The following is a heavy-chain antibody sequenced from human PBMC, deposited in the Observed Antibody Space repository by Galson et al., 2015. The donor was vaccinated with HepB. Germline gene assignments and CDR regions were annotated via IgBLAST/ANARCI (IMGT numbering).Heavy chain of an antibody. V-gene: IGHV3-23*01. CDR3: AKEGYYNLGCKNFDT. D-gene: IGHD3/OR15-3a*01. J-gene: IGHJ4*02. CDR1: GFTFSSYA. Sequence: SLRLSCAASGFTFSSYAMSWVRQAPGKGPEWVSAISGSGGSTYYADSVKGRFTVSRDNSKNTLYMQMNSLRAEDTAIYYCAKEGYYNLGCKNFDTWGQGTLVIVSS. CDR2: ISGSGGST.